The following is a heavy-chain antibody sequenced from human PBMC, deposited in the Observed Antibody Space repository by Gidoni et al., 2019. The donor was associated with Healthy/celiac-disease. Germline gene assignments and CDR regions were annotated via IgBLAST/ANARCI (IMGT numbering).Heavy chain of an antibody. CDR2: IGGRGGSR. Sequence: EVQLLESGGGLVQPGGSLRLSCEASGFPFSSYAVSWARQPPGKGLEWGSAIGGRGGSRDDADSVKGRFNISRGNSKNTLYLQMNSLRAEDTAVYYCAKGGGYSYGSCFDYWGQGTLVTVSS. D-gene: IGHD5-18*01. V-gene: IGHV3-23*01. CDR1: GFPFSSYA. J-gene: IGHJ4*02. CDR3: AKGGGYSYGSCFDY.